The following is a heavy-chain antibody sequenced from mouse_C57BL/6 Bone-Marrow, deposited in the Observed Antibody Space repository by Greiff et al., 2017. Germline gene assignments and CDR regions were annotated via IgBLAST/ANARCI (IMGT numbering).Heavy chain of an antibody. CDR2: IYPRSGNT. D-gene: IGHD1-1*01. Sequence: VKLMESGAELARPGASVKLSCKASGYTFTSYGISWVKQRTGQGLEWIGEIYPRSGNTYYNEKFKGKATLTADKSSSTAYMELRSLTSEDSAVFFCALYYGSSFYWYFDVWGKGTTVTVSS. J-gene: IGHJ1*03. CDR1: GYTFTSYG. CDR3: ALYYGSSFYWYFDV. V-gene: IGHV1-81*01.